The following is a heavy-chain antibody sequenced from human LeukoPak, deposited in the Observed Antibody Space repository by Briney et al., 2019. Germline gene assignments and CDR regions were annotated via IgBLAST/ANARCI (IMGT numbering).Heavy chain of an antibody. CDR2: IYYSGST. CDR3: AGATTHDAFDI. D-gene: IGHD1-26*01. CDR1: GGSISSGGYY. J-gene: IGHJ3*02. Sequence: SETLSLTCTVSGGSISSGGYYWSWIRQHPGNGLEWIGYIYYSGSTYYNPSLKSRVTISVDTSKNQFSLKLSSVTAADTAVYYCAGATTHDAFDIWGQGTMVTVSS. V-gene: IGHV4-31*03.